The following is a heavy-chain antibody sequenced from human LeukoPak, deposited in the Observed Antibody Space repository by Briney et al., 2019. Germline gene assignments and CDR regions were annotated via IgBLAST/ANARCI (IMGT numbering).Heavy chain of an antibody. CDR3: ATLGEYYDSSGYYYN. V-gene: IGHV4-34*01. D-gene: IGHD3-22*01. Sequence: SETLSLTCAVYGGSFSGYYWSWIRQPPGKGLEWIGEINHSGSTNYNPSLKSRVTISVDTSKNQFSLKLTSVAAADTAVYYCATLGEYYDSSGYYYNWGQGTLVTVSS. J-gene: IGHJ4*02. CDR2: INHSGST. CDR1: GGSFSGYY.